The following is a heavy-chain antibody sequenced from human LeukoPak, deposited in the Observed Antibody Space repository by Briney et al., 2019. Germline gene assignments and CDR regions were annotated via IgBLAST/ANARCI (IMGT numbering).Heavy chain of an antibody. J-gene: IGHJ4*02. CDR1: GGSFSGYY. Sequence: SETLSLTCAVYGGSFSGYYWSWIREPPGKGLEWIGEINHSGRTNYNTSLKSRVTISVDTSKNQFSLKLSSGTAADTAVYFCARGGSYYLYWGQGTLVTVSS. V-gene: IGHV4-34*01. D-gene: IGHD1-26*01. CDR3: ARGGSYYLY. CDR2: INHSGRT.